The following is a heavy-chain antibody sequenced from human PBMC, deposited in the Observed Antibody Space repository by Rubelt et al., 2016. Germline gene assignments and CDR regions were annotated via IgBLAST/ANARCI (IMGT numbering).Heavy chain of an antibody. CDR1: GGSLTDFY. Sequence: QVQLRQWGAGLLKPSETLSLTCDVYGGSLTDFYWNWIRQTPGKGLEWIGDITHSGTTNYNPSLKSRVTISVDTSKKQFSLKLTSVTGADTAVDYCARGGLRVGRAQHCWSQGTLVTVSS. V-gene: IGHV4-34*02. CDR2: ITHSGTT. CDR3: ARGGLRVGRAQHC. J-gene: IGHJ4*02. D-gene: IGHD3/OR15-3a*01.